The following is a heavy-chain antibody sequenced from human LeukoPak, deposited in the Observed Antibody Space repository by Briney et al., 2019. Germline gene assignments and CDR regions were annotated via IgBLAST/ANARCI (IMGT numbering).Heavy chain of an antibody. V-gene: IGHV3-23*01. CDR2: ISASGGET. Sequence: RGSLRLSCVSSGPGFTFTRYAMSWVRQAAGRGLQWVATISASGGETNYADSVKGRFTISRDNSNYILYLQMNSLTDADTAVYYCANRGTTGSWGQGTLVAVSS. J-gene: IGHJ5*02. CDR3: ANRGTTGS. D-gene: IGHD1-1*01. CDR1: GFTFTRYA.